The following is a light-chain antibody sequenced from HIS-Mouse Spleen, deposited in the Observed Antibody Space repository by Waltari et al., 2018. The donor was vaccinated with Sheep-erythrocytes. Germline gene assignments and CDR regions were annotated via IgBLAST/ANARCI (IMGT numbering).Light chain of an antibody. CDR3: CSYAGSYNHV. Sequence: QSALTQPRSVSGSPGQSVTIPCTGPSSDVGGYNYVSWYQQHPGKAPKLMIYDVSKRPSGVPDRFSGSKSGNTASLTISEADYYCCSYAGSYNHVFATGTKVTVL. V-gene: IGLV2-11*01. CDR2: DVS. CDR1: SSDVGGYNY. J-gene: IGLJ1*01.